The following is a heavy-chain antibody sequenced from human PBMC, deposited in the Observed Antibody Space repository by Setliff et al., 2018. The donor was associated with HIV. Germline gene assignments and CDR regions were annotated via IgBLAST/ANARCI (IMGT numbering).Heavy chain of an antibody. V-gene: IGHV1-69*13. CDR3: ARPWGGLVQTANYFDS. D-gene: IGHD3-3*01. Sequence: SVKVSCKASGGSVTTYGITWVRQAPGQGLEWMGGIIPIFGTTKYAQKFQGRVTISADESTRTATMELSSLTVEDTAVYFCARPWGGLVQTANYFDSWGQGTLVTVSS. CDR1: GGSVTTYG. J-gene: IGHJ4*02. CDR2: IIPIFGTT.